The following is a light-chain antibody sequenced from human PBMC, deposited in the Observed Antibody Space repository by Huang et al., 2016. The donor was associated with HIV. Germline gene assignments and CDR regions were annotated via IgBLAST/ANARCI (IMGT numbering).Light chain of an antibody. CDR3: QQLSAYPLS. CDR2: GAS. J-gene: IGKJ3*01. CDR1: HDINTY. V-gene: IGKV1-9*01. Sequence: QLTQSPSSLSASIGDRVTIACRASHDINTYLAWYQQKPGRAPKLLSYGASTLQTGVPARFRGCGSGTAFSLTITSLQPDDVAVYYCQQLSAYPLSFGPGTTVD.